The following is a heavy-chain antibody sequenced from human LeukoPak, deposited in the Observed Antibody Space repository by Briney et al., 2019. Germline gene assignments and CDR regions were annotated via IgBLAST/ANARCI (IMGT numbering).Heavy chain of an antibody. V-gene: IGHV3-73*01. D-gene: IGHD1-26*01. CDR3: TRLWWELSSAIDY. Sequence: PGGSLRLSCAASGFTFSGSAMHWVRQASGKGLEWVGRIRSKANSYATAYAASVKGRFTISRDDSKNTAYLQMNSLKTEDTAVYYCTRLWWELSSAIDYWGQGTLVTVSS. J-gene: IGHJ4*02. CDR1: GFTFSGSA. CDR2: IRSKANSYAT.